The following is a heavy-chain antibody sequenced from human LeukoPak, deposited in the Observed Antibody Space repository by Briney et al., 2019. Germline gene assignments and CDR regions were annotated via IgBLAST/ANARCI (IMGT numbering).Heavy chain of an antibody. CDR1: GFTFNDYY. V-gene: IGHV3-11*01. CDR3: ARDGGWTFDY. Sequence: NTGGSLRLSCAASGFTFNDYYMSWIRQAPEKGLECISYISSSGTPIYYADSVKGRFTISRDNAKNSLYLQMNSLRAEDTAVYYCARDGGWTFDYWGQGTLVTVSS. CDR2: ISSSGTPI. D-gene: IGHD6-19*01. J-gene: IGHJ4*02.